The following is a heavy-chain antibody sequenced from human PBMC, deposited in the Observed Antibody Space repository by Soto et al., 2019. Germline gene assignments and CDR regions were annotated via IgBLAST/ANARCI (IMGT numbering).Heavy chain of an antibody. Sequence: SETLSLTCTVSGGSISSGGYYWSWIRQHPGKGLEWIGYIYYSGSTYYNPSLKSRVTISVDTSKNQFSLKLSSVTAADTAVYYCARVNSRSRLWYTDIDYWGQGTLVTVSS. CDR3: ARVNSRSRLWYTDIDY. CDR1: GGSISSGGYY. D-gene: IGHD5-18*01. J-gene: IGHJ4*02. V-gene: IGHV4-31*03. CDR2: IYYSGST.